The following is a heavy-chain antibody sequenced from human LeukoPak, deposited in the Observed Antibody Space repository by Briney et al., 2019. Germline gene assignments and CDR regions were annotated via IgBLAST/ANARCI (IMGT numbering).Heavy chain of an antibody. CDR1: GFTFSDYY. CDR3: ARFSRGCSSTSCYGGDFDY. V-gene: IGHV3-11*06. J-gene: IGHJ4*02. D-gene: IGHD2-2*01. CDR2: ISSSSSYT. Sequence: GGSLRLSCAASGFTFSDYYMSWVRQAPGKGLEGVSYISSSSSYTNYADSVKGRFTISRDNAKNSLYLQMNSLRAEDTAVYYCARFSRGCSSTSCYGGDFDYWGQGTLVTVSS.